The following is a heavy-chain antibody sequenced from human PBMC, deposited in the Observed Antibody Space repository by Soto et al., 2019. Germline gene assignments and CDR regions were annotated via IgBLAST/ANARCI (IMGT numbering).Heavy chain of an antibody. D-gene: IGHD3-10*01. CDR1: GFTFSTYW. CDR2: INYDGSST. CDR3: TRGPRPTSVGTGAY. V-gene: IGHV3-74*01. J-gene: IGHJ4*02. Sequence: RRLSCAASGFTFSTYWMHWVRQAPGKGLVWVSRINYDGSSTDYADSVKGRFTISRDNAKNTLYLQMNTLTAEDTAVYYCTRGPRPTSVGTGAYWGQGTLVTVSS.